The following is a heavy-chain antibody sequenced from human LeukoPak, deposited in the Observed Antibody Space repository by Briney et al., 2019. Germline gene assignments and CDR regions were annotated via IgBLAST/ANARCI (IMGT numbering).Heavy chain of an antibody. D-gene: IGHD1-26*01. V-gene: IGHV4-4*07. J-gene: IGHJ5*02. CDR3: ARVPVNIWENWFDP. CDR2: IYYSGSP. Sequence: SETLSLTCSVSGDSISYFYWSWIRQAAGKGLEWIGSIYYSGSPYYNPSLKSRVTISVDTSKNQFSLKLSSVTAADTAVYYCARVPVNIWENWFDPWGQGTLVTVSS. CDR1: GDSISYFY.